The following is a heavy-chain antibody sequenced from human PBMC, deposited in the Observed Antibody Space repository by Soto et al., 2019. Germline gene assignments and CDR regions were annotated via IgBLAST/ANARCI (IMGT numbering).Heavy chain of an antibody. D-gene: IGHD1-26*01. J-gene: IGHJ4*02. V-gene: IGHV2-5*01. Sequence: SGPTLVNPTQTLTLTCTFSGFSLSSIGVAVGWIRQPPGKALEWLAPLYWNDDRRYSPSLKSRLTITKDTSKNQVVLTMTNMDPADTATYYCAHSDSVPCCYYFDSWGQGTLVPVSS. CDR3: AHSDSVPCCYYFDS. CDR1: GFSLSSIGVA. CDR2: LYWNDDR.